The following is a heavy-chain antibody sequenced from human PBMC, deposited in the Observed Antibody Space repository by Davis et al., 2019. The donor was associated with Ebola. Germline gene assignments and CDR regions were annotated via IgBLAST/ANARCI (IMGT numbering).Heavy chain of an antibody. V-gene: IGHV1-46*01. Sequence: ASVKVSCKASGYTFTSYAMNWVRQAPGQGLEWMGIINPSGGSTNYAQKFQGRVTITADESTSTAYMELSSLRSEDTAVYYCSSTYGSGSYYKEPWGQGTLVTVSS. CDR1: GYTFTSYA. CDR2: INPSGGST. CDR3: SSTYGSGSYYKEP. D-gene: IGHD3-10*01. J-gene: IGHJ5*02.